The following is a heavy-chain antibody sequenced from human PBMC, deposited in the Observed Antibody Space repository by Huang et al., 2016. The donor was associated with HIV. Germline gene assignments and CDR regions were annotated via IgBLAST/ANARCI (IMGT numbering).Heavy chain of an antibody. CDR2: INYSGST. J-gene: IGHJ3*02. CDR3: ARGPSPWLQEAFDI. D-gene: IGHD5-12*01. CDR1: GGSISSYY. Sequence: QVQLQESGQGLVKPSETLSLTCTVAGGSISSYYWSWIRTPPGKGLECIGYINYSGSTNYNPSLKSRVTIAVDTSKNQCSLKLRSVTAADTAVYYCARGPSPWLQEAFDIWGQGTMVTVSS. V-gene: IGHV4-59*01.